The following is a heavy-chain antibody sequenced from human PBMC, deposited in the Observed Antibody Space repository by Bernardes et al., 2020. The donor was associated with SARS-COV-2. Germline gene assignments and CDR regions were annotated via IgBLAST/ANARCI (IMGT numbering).Heavy chain of an antibody. Sequence: SETLSLTCTVSGGSISSSSYYWGWLLQPPGKGLEWIGNIYYSGSTYYNPSLKSRVTISVDTSKNQFSLKLSSVTAADTAVYYCARQHLRGVTIFGVVTTDRYFDYWGQGTLVTVSS. CDR3: ARQHLRGVTIFGVVTTDRYFDY. J-gene: IGHJ4*02. V-gene: IGHV4-39*01. D-gene: IGHD3-3*01. CDR2: IYYSGST. CDR1: GGSISSSSYY.